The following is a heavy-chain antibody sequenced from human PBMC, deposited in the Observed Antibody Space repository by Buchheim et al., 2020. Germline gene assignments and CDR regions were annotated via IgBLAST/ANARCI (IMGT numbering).Heavy chain of an antibody. V-gene: IGHV3-7*04. CDR3: AKDAFFDSSGWYSLYYYYYGMDV. CDR1: GFTFSSYW. Sequence: EVQLVESGGGLVQPGGSLRLSCAASGFTFSSYWMSWVRQAPGKGLEWVANIKQDGSEKYYVDSVKGRFTISRDNAKTSLYLQINSLRAEDTAVYYCAKDAFFDSSGWYSLYYYYYGMDVWGQGTT. CDR2: IKQDGSEK. J-gene: IGHJ6*02. D-gene: IGHD6-19*01.